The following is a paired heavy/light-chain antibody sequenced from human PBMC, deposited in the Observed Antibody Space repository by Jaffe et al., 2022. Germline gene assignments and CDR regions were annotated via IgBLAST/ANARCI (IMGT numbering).Heavy chain of an antibody. CDR3: TSGRSCGGGRCYGDL. CDR1: GFTFSAYW. J-gene: IGHJ1*01. Sequence: EVQLVESGGGLVQPGGSLRLSCAGSGFTFSAYWMSWVRQAPGKGLEWVTNINRDGGERNYVDSVKGRFTISRDNSKNVLYLEMTSLRAEDTAVYYCTSGRSCGGGRCYGDLWGPGTQVTVSS. CDR2: INRDGGER. V-gene: IGHV3-7*01. D-gene: IGHD2-15*01.
Light chain of an antibody. V-gene: IGKV1-9*01. CDR2: DAS. CDR1: QGISSH. CDR3: QQLNSHPLT. J-gene: IGKJ4*01. Sequence: DIQLTQSPSFLSASVGDRVSITCRASQGISSHLAWYQQKPGRGPQLLIFDASTLQSGVPSRFSGSESGTEFTLAISSLQPEDFATYYCQQLNSHPLTFGGGTKVEIK.